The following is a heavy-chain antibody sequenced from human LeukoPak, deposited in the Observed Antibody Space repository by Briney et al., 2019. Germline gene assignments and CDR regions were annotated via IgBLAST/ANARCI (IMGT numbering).Heavy chain of an antibody. V-gene: IGHV3-30*03. D-gene: IGHD6-13*01. J-gene: IGHJ4*02. CDR2: ISYDGSNK. CDR1: GFTFSSYG. CDR3: ATVGPYRSNWYYLEN. Sequence: GGSLRLSCAASGFTFSSYGMHWVRQAPGKGLEWVAVISYDGSNKYYADSVKGRFTISRDNSKNTLYLQMNSLRAEDTAVYYCATVGPYRSNWYYLENWGQGTLVTVSS.